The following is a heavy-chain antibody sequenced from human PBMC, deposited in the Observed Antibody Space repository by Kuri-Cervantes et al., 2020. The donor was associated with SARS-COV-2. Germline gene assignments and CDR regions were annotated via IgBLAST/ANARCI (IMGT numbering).Heavy chain of an antibody. J-gene: IGHJ6*02. CDR1: PYTFTGHS. CDR3: ARWTSAYYGMDV. Sequence: ASVKVSCKASPYTFTGHSIHWVRQAPGQGLEWMGWINPKSGGTNYAQKFQGRVTMTRDMSISTAFMELSRLRSDDTALYYCARWTSAYYGMDVWGQGTTVTVSS. D-gene: IGHD3/OR15-3a*01. CDR2: INPKSGGT. V-gene: IGHV1-2*02.